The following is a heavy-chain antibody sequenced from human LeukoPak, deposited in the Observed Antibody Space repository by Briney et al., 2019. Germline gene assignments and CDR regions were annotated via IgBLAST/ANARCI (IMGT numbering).Heavy chain of an antibody. CDR2: ISYDGSNK. J-gene: IGHJ6*02. V-gene: IGHV3-30-3*01. D-gene: IGHD2-2*01. Sequence: PGGSLRLSCAASGFTFSSYAMHWVRQAPGKGLEWVAVISYDGSNKYYADSVKGRFTISRDNSKNTLYLQMNSLRAEDTAVYYCAREYCSSTSCYFLYYYYYGMDVWGQGTTVTVSS. CDR1: GFTFSSYA. CDR3: AREYCSSTSCYFLYYYYYGMDV.